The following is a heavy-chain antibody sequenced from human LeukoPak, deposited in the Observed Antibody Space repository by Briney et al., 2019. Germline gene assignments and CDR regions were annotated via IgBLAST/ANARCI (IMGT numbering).Heavy chain of an antibody. J-gene: IGHJ5*02. Sequence: SETLSLTCTVSGGSISSYHWSWIRQPPGKGLEWIGYIYYSGSTNYNPSLKSRVTISVDTSKNQFSLKLSSVTAADTAVYYCARGRGAAASWFDPWGQGTLVTVSS. CDR3: ARGRGAAASWFDP. V-gene: IGHV4-59*01. CDR2: IYYSGST. D-gene: IGHD6-13*01. CDR1: GGSISSYH.